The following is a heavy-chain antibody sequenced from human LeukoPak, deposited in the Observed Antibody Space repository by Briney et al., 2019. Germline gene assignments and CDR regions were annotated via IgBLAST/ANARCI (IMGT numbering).Heavy chain of an antibody. D-gene: IGHD3-10*01. V-gene: IGHV3-7*01. Sequence: PGGSLRLSCVASGFTFSTDWMSWVRQAPGKGLEWVANIKHDGREKYYVESVKGRFTISRDNAKNSLYLQMNSLRAEGTAVYYCARFRALDYWGQGSLVTVSS. CDR1: GFTFSTDW. J-gene: IGHJ4*02. CDR3: ARFRALDY. CDR2: IKHDGREK.